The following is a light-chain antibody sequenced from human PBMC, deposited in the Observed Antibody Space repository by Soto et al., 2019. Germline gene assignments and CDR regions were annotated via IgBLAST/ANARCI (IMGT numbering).Light chain of an antibody. CDR2: GND. CDR1: SSNIGGNI. CDR3: AAWDDSLNGVV. J-gene: IGLJ2*01. Sequence: ELTQAPSASGTPGQGVSISCSGSSSNIGGNIVNWYQQLPGTAPKLLIFGNDQRPSWVPDRFSGSKSGTSASLAISGLQSEDEANYYCAAWDDSLNGVVFGAGTKVTVL. V-gene: IGLV1-44*01.